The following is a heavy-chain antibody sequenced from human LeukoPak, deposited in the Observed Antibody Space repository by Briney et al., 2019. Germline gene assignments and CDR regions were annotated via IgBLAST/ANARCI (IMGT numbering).Heavy chain of an antibody. J-gene: IGHJ4*02. CDR3: ARRPRAAAGTGLFGY. V-gene: IGHV4-39*01. D-gene: IGHD6-13*01. CDR1: GGSISSSSYY. CDR2: IYYSGST. Sequence: SETLSLTCTVSGGSISSSSYYWGWIRQPPGKGLEWIGSIYYSGSTYYNPSLKSRVTISVDTSKNQFSLKLSSVTAVDTAVYYCARRPRAAAGTGLFGYWGQGTLVTVSS.